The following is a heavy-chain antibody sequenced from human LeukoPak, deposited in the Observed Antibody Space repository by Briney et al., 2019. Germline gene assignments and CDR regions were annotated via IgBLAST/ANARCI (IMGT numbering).Heavy chain of an antibody. D-gene: IGHD3-22*01. J-gene: IGHJ3*02. CDR3: ARDWSYYDSSGYSVAFDI. Sequence: SETLSLTCAVYGGSFSGYYWSWLRQPPGKGLEWIGYIYHSGSTYYNPSLKSRVTISVDRSKNQFSLKLSSVTAADTAVYYCARDWSYYDSSGYSVAFDIWGQGTMVTVSS. CDR2: IYHSGST. CDR1: GGSFSGYY. V-gene: IGHV4-30-2*01.